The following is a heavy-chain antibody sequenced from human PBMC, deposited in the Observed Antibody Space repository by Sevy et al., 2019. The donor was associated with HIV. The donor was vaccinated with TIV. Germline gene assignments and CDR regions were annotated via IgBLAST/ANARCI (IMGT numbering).Heavy chain of an antibody. J-gene: IGHJ4*02. CDR2: ILWDGSGK. D-gene: IGHD6-13*01. V-gene: IGHV3-33*01. Sequence: GGSLRLSCAASGFTFRKYGMHWVRQAPGKGLEWVAVILWDGSGKYYADSVKGRFTISRDNSEDTMYLQMRSLGADDTAVYYCVRDPQINDIAESGIIHWGQGTLVTVSS. CDR1: GFTFRKYG. CDR3: VRDPQINDIAESGIIH.